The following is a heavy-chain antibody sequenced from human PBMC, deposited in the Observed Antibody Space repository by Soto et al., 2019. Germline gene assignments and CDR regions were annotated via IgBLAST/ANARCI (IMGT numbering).Heavy chain of an antibody. CDR3: ARGVTMIRGVIGGAFDI. CDR1: GGSFSGYY. Sequence: SETLSLTCAVYGGSFSGYYWSWLRQPPGKGLEWIGEINHSGSTNYNPSLKSRVTISVDTSKNQFYLKLSSVTAAGTAVYYCARGVTMIRGVIGGAFDIWGQGTMVTVSS. CDR2: INHSGST. J-gene: IGHJ3*02. D-gene: IGHD3-10*01. V-gene: IGHV4-34*01.